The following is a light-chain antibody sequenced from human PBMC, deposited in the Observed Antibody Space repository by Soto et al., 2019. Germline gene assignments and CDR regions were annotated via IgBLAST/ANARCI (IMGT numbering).Light chain of an antibody. V-gene: IGLV2-14*03. CDR1: SSDIGAYNY. J-gene: IGLJ1*01. CDR2: DVN. CDR3: TSYTRSSTYV. Sequence: QSALTQPASVSGSPGQSITISCTGTSSDIGAYNYVSWYQQHPGKAPKLMIYDVNNRPSGVSNRFSGSKSGNTASLTISGLQAEDEADYFCTSYTRSSTYVFGTGTKATV.